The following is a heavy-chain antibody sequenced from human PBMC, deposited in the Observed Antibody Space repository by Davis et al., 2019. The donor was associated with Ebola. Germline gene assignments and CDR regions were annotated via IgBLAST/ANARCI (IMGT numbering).Heavy chain of an antibody. CDR3: TTYIAARPLDY. D-gene: IGHD6-6*01. V-gene: IGHV3-15*01. CDR1: GFTFSNAW. Sequence: GESLKISCAASGFTFSNAWMSWVRQAPGKGLEWVGRIKSKTDGGTTDYAAPVKGRFTISRDDSKNTLYLQMNSLKTEDTAVYYCTTYIAARPLDYWGQGTLVTVSS. J-gene: IGHJ4*02. CDR2: IKSKTDGGTT.